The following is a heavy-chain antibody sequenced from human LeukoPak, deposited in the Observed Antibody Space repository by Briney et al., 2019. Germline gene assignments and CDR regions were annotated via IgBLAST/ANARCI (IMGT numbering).Heavy chain of an antibody. CDR3: TRGVVVLTAPRLD. CDR1: GYTFTGYY. CDR2: INTDSGGT. D-gene: IGHD2-21*02. J-gene: IGHJ4*02. Sequence: GASVKVSCKASGYTFTGYYMHWVRQAPGQGLEWMGWINTDSGGTNYAQKFQGRVTMTRDTSISTAYMELSRLRSDDTAIYYCTRGVVVLTAPRLDWGQGTLVTVSS. V-gene: IGHV1-2*02.